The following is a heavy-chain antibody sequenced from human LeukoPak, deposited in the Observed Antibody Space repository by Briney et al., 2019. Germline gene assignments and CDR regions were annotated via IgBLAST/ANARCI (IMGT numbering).Heavy chain of an antibody. CDR1: GFTFSSYA. V-gene: IGHV3-23*01. D-gene: IGHD5-24*01. CDR2: ISGSGGST. CDR3: ARLRDGYNRLDY. J-gene: IGHJ4*02. Sequence: PGGSLRLSCAASGFTFSSYAMSWVRQAPGKGLEWVSAISGSGGSTYYADSVKGRFTISRDNSKNTLYLQMNSLRAEDTAVYYCARLRDGYNRLDYWGQGTLVTVSS.